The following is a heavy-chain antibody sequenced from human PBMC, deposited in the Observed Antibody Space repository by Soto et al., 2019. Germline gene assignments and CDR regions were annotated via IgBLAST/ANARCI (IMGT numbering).Heavy chain of an antibody. CDR1: GFTFSSYS. Sequence: EVQLLQSGGGLVQPGGSLRLSCAASGFTFSSYSMTWVRQAPGKGLEWVSSITGGGGSRYYADSVKGRFTISRDNSKNNLDLQMNGLRVEDTALYYCARVHLGSSWCSDLIDWGQGARVTVS. V-gene: IGHV3-23*01. CDR2: ITGGGGSR. J-gene: IGHJ4*02. CDR3: ARVHLGSSWCSDLID. D-gene: IGHD6-13*01.